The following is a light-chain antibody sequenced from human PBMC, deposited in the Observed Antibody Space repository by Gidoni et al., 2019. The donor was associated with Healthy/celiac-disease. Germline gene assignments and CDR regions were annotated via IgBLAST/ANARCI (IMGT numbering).Light chain of an antibody. CDR2: EVS. J-gene: IGLJ1*01. V-gene: IGLV2-14*01. CDR3: SSYTSSSTLDYV. Sequence: QSALTQPASVSGSPGTSITISCTGTSSDVGGYNYVSWYQQHPGKAPKLMIYEVSNRPSGVPDRFSGSKSGNTASLTISGLQAEDEADYYCSSYTSSSTLDYVFGTGTKVTVL. CDR1: SSDVGGYNY.